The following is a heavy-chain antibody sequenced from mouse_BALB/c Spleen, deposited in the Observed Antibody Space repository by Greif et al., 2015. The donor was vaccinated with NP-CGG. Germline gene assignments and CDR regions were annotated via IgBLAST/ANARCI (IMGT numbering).Heavy chain of an antibody. Sequence: QVHVKQSGAELARPGASVKMSCKASGYTFTSYTMHWVKQRPGQGLEWIGYINPSSGYTNYNQKFKDKATLTADKSSSTAYMQLSSLTSEDSAVYYCARSDYRYDFDYWGQGATLTVSS. V-gene: IGHV1-4*01. CDR1: GYTFTSYT. CDR2: INPSSGYT. CDR3: ARSDYRYDFDY. D-gene: IGHD2-14*01. J-gene: IGHJ2*01.